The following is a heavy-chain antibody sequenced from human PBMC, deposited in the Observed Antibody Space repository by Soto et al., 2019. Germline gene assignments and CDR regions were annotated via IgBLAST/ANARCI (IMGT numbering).Heavy chain of an antibody. D-gene: IGHD1-26*01. CDR1: GFTFSSYG. Sequence: QVQLVESGGGVVQPGRSLRLSCAASGFTFSSYGMHWVRQAPGKGLEWVAVISYDGSNKYYADSVKGRFTISRDNSKNTLYLQMNSLRAEDTAVYYCAHLGPYSWSSRDAFDIWGQGTMVTVSS. CDR3: AHLGPYSWSSRDAFDI. J-gene: IGHJ3*02. V-gene: IGHV3-30*03. CDR2: ISYDGSNK.